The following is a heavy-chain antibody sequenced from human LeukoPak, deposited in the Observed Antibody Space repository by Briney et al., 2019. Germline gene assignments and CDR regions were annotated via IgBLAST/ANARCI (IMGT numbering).Heavy chain of an antibody. J-gene: IGHJ5*02. Sequence: ASVKVSCKASGYTFTSYGISWVRQAPGQGLEWMGWISAYNGNTNYAQKLQGRVTMTTDTSTSTAYMELRSLRSDDTAVCYCARAGVRSMVRGVIIENWFDPWGQGTLVTVSS. D-gene: IGHD3-10*01. V-gene: IGHV1-18*01. CDR3: ARAGVRSMVRGVIIENWFDP. CDR1: GYTFTSYG. CDR2: ISAYNGNT.